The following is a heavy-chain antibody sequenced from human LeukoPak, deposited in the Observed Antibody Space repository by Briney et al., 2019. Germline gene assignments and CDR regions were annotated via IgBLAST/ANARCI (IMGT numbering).Heavy chain of an antibody. V-gene: IGHV3-48*01. CDR3: AKYTSVWYYFLDY. J-gene: IGHJ4*02. Sequence: GGSLRLSCAASGFTFSSYSMNWVRQAPGKGLEWVSYISSSSSTIYYADSVKGRFTISRDNAKNSLYLQMNSLRAEDTAVYYCAKYTSVWYYFLDYWGQGTLVTVSS. CDR2: ISSSSSTI. D-gene: IGHD6-19*01. CDR1: GFTFSSYS.